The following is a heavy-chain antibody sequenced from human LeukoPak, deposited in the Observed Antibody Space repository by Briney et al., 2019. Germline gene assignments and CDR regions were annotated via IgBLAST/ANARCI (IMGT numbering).Heavy chain of an antibody. CDR1: DDSINNYY. Sequence: PSETLSLTCTVSDDSINNYYWNWIRQPPGKGLEWLGFAHYSGNTNYNPSLQSRVTISIDTSKSQFSLKLGSVTAADTAVYYCAGYDVGSNWAQSFDIWGQGTMVTVSS. CDR2: AHYSGNT. CDR3: AGYDVGSNWAQSFDI. J-gene: IGHJ3*02. D-gene: IGHD6-13*01. V-gene: IGHV4-59*01.